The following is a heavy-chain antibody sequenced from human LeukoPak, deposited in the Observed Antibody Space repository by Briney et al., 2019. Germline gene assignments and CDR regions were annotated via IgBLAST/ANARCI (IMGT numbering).Heavy chain of an antibody. D-gene: IGHD3-22*01. CDR2: ISSSGSYI. CDR3: AKLSDYYDSSGYSDY. J-gene: IGHJ4*02. Sequence: PGGSLRLSCAASGFTFSTYSMNWVRQAPGKGLEWVSSISSSGSYIYYADSEKGRFTISRDNAKNSLYLQMNSLRADDTAVYYCAKLSDYYDSSGYSDYWGQGTLVTVSS. CDR1: GFTFSTYS. V-gene: IGHV3-21*01.